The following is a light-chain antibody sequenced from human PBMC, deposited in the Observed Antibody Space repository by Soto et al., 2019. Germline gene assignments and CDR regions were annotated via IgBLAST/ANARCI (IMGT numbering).Light chain of an antibody. Sequence: QSALTQPASVSGSPGQSISISCIGTSSDVGAFNYVSWYQHHPGKAPQLIIYDVTSRPSGVSNRFSASKSGNTASLTISGLQAEDEADYYCSSYTTRNTEVFGTGTKVT. J-gene: IGLJ1*01. CDR2: DVT. CDR3: SSYTTRNTEV. V-gene: IGLV2-14*03. CDR1: SSDVGAFNY.